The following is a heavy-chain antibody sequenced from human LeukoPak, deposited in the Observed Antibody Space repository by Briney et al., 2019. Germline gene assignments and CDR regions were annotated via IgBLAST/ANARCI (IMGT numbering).Heavy chain of an antibody. CDR2: INHSGST. CDR1: GGSFSGYY. V-gene: IGHV4-34*01. CDR3: ARVQDWYSSREEGDY. Sequence: KPSETLSLTCAVYGGSFSGYYWSWIRQPPGKGLEWIGEINHSGSTNYNPSLKSRVTISVDTSKNQFSLKLSSVTAADTAVYYCARVQDWYSSREEGDYWGQGTLVTVSS. J-gene: IGHJ4*02. D-gene: IGHD6-13*01.